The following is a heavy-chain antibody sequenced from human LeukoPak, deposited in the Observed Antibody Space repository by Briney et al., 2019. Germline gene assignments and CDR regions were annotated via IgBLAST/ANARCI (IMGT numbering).Heavy chain of an antibody. V-gene: IGHV4-39*01. CDR1: GDSITSGAFY. CDR2: VYYSGST. Sequence: KPSETLSLTCNVSGDSITSGAFYWAWIRQSPGKGLEWIGNVYYSGSTQYNPSLRGRVSISMDKTKNQFSVNLNSVSVTDTAIYYCARRDYAAWFDPWGQGTLVTVSS. CDR3: ARRDYAAWFDP. D-gene: IGHD4/OR15-4a*01. J-gene: IGHJ5*02.